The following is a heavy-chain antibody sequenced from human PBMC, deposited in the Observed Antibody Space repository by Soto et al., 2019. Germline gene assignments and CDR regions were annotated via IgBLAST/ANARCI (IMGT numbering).Heavy chain of an antibody. CDR3: AKGWGFWSGYPGDAFDI. CDR1: GFTFSSYA. V-gene: IGHV3-23*01. Sequence: GGSLRLSCAASGFTFSSYAMSWVRQAPGKGLEWVSAISGSGGSTYYADSVKGRFTISRDNSKNTLYLQMNSLRAEDTAVYYCAKGWGFWSGYPGDAFDIWGQGTMVTVSS. J-gene: IGHJ3*02. D-gene: IGHD3-3*01. CDR2: ISGSGGST.